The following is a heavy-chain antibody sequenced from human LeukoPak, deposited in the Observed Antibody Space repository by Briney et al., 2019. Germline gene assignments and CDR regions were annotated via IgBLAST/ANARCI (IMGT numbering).Heavy chain of an antibody. CDR3: ARDGGYDLRY. CDR2: IYYSGST. Sequence: SETLSLTCTVSGGSISSYYWSWIRQPPGKGLEWIGYIYYSGSTNYNPSLKSRVTISVDTSKNQFSLKLSSVTAADTAVYYCARDGGYDLRYWGQGTLVTVSS. V-gene: IGHV4-59*12. J-gene: IGHJ4*02. D-gene: IGHD5-12*01. CDR1: GGSISSYY.